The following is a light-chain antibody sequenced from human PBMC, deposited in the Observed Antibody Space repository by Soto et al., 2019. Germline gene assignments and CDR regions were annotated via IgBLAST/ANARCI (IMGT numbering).Light chain of an antibody. CDR2: RNN. Sequence: QPVLTQPPSASGTPGQRVTISCSGSSSNIGSNYVYWYQQLPRTAPKLLIYRNNQWPSGVPDRFSGSKSGTSASLAISGLRSEDEADYYCAAWDDSLSGVVFGGGTKLTVL. CDR1: SSNIGSNY. V-gene: IGLV1-47*01. CDR3: AAWDDSLSGVV. J-gene: IGLJ2*01.